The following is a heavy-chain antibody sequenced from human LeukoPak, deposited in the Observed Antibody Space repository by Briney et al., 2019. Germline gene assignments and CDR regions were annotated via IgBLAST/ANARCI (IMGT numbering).Heavy chain of an antibody. D-gene: IGHD3-22*01. V-gene: IGHV3-23*01. CDR1: GFTFSSYA. CDR2: ISGRGANT. J-gene: IGHJ4*02. CDR3: AKSGRVFDTSGYYWFPN. Sequence: GGSLRLSCATSGFTFSSYAMSWVRQAPGKGLEWVSSISGRGANTHYADSVKGRFTISGDYSKNTLNLQMNSLRAEDTAVYYCAKSGRVFDTSGYYWFPNWGQGILVTVSS.